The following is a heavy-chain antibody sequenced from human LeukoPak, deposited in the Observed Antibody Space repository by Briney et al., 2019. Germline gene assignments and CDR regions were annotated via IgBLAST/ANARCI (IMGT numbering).Heavy chain of an antibody. CDR1: GFTFDDFA. J-gene: IGHJ3*02. V-gene: IGHV3-20*04. Sequence: GGSLRLSCAASGFTFDDFAMHWVRQVPGKGLEWVAGINRNSRTTDYADSVKGRFTISRDNGKNSLLLQMNSLRAEDTALYYCARGYSRAAFDIWGQGTVVAVSS. CDR3: ARGYSRAAFDI. CDR2: INRNSRTT. D-gene: IGHD2-15*01.